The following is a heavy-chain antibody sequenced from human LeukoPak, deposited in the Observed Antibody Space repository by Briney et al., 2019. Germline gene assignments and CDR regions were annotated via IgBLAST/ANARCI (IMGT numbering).Heavy chain of an antibody. CDR2: TYSGGTT. D-gene: IGHD3-16*02. J-gene: IGHJ4*02. V-gene: IGHV3-53*01. CDR3: ARDLDMITFGGVIVVPPGY. CDR1: GFTVSSHH. Sequence: GGSLRLSCAASGFTVSSHHMSWVRQTPGKGLEWVSVTYSGGTTYYADSVQGRFTISRDNSNNTIYLQVNSLRTEDTAVYYCARDLDMITFGGVIVVPPGYWGQGTLVTVSS.